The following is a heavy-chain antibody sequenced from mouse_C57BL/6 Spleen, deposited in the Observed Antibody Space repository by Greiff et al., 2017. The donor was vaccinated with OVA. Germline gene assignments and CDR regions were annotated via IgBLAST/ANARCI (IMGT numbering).Heavy chain of an antibody. D-gene: IGHD1-1*02. J-gene: IGHJ3*01. CDR1: GYSITSGYY. Sequence: ESGPGLVKPSQSLSLTCSVTGYSITSGYYWNWIRQFPGNKLEWMGYISYDGSNNYHPSLKNRISSTRDTSKNQFFLKLNSVTTEDTATYYSARKGWEGFAYWGQGTLVTVSA. V-gene: IGHV3-6*01. CDR3: ARKGWEGFAY. CDR2: ISYDGSN.